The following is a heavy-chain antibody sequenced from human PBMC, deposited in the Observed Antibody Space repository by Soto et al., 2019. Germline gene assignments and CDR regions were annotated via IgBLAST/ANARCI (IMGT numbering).Heavy chain of an antibody. CDR3: ARDPREYYFDY. CDR1: GLSLSNSA. V-gene: IGHV3-23*01. CDR2: ISARVDNT. Sequence: PGGSLRLSCTASGLSLSNSAMSWVRQAPGKGLAWVSAISARVDNTYYADSVKGRFTISRDNAKNSLYLQMNSLRAEDTAVYYCARDPREYYFDYWGQGTLVTVSS. J-gene: IGHJ4*02.